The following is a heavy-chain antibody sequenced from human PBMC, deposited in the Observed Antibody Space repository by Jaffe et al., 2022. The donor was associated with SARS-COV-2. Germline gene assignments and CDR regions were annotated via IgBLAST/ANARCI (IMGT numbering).Heavy chain of an antibody. CDR1: GGTFSSYA. J-gene: IGHJ4*02. V-gene: IGHV1-69*01. CDR2: IIPIFGTA. D-gene: IGHD2-15*01. Sequence: QVQLVQSGAEVKKPGSSVKVSCKASGGTFSSYAISWVRQAPGQGLEWMGGIIPIFGTANYAQKFQGRVTITADESTSTAYMELSSLRSEDTAVYYCARARGRSGGSLNLPRGFFDYWGQGTLVTVSS. CDR3: ARARGRSGGSLNLPRGFFDY.